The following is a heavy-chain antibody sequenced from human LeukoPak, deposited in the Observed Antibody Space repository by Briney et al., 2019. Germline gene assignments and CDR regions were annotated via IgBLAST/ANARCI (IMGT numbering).Heavy chain of an antibody. J-gene: IGHJ6*03. Sequence: SETLSLTCAVSGGSISSSNWWSWVRQPPGKGLEWIGEIYHSGTTNYNPSLKSRVTISVDKSKNQFSLKLSSVTAADTAVYYRARVRGSSGSYEYYHYMDVWGKGTTVTISS. CDR3: ARVRGSSGSYEYYHYMDV. CDR2: IYHSGTT. V-gene: IGHV4-4*02. D-gene: IGHD1-26*01. CDR1: GGSISSSNW.